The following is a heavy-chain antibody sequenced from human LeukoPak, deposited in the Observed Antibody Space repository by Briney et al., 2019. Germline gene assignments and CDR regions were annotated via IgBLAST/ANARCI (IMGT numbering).Heavy chain of an antibody. CDR3: ARDLGGQQLVEDCFDY. V-gene: IGHV3-30*04. CDR1: GFTFSSYA. Sequence: GRSLRLSCAASGFTFSSYAMHWVRQAPGKGLEWVAVISYDGSNKYYADSVKGRFTISRDNSKNTLYLQMNSLRAEDTAVYYCARDLGGQQLVEDCFDYWGQGTLVTASS. D-gene: IGHD6-13*01. J-gene: IGHJ4*02. CDR2: ISYDGSNK.